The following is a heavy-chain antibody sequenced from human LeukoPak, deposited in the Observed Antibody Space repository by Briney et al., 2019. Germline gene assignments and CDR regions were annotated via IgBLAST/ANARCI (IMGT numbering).Heavy chain of an antibody. CDR1: GFTFSSYG. CDR2: IRYDGSNK. D-gene: IGHD5-12*01. V-gene: IGHV3-30*02. CDR3: AKAQNSGYDYENFDY. Sequence: GGSLRLSCAASGFTFSSYGMHWVRQAPGKGLEWVAFIRYDGSNKYYADSVKGRFTISRDNSKNTLYLQMNSLRAEDTAVYHCAKAQNSGYDYENFDYWGQGTLVTVSS. J-gene: IGHJ4*02.